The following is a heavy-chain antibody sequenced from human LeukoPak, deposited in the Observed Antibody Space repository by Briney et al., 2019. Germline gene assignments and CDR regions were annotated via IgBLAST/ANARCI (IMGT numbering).Heavy chain of an antibody. D-gene: IGHD6-19*01. CDR1: GGSISSFY. CDR3: VRSPGYSSGWFDY. V-gene: IGHV4-59*08. Sequence: PSEALSLTCTVPGGSISSFYWSWIRQPPGKGLEYIGDIYYTGSTNYNPSLNSRVTMSVDTSKNQFSLKLTSVTAADTTLYYCVRSPGYSSGWFDYWGHGTLVTVSS. CDR2: IYYTGST. J-gene: IGHJ5*01.